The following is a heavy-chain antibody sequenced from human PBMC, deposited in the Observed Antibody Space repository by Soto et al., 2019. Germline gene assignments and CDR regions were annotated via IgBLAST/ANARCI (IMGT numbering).Heavy chain of an antibody. V-gene: IGHV1-2*04. CDR1: GYTFTGYY. J-gene: IGHJ6*02. D-gene: IGHD3-10*01. CDR2: INPNSGGT. Sequence: ASVKVSCKASGYTFTGYYMHWVRQAPGQRLEWMGWINPNSGGTNYAQKFQGWVTMTRDTSISTAYMELSRLRSDDTAVYYCAREFGSGSYYEGVDYYYGMDVWGQGTTVTVSS. CDR3: AREFGSGSYYEGVDYYYGMDV.